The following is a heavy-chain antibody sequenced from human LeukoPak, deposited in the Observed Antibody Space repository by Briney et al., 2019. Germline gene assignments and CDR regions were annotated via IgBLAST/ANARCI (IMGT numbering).Heavy chain of an antibody. CDR2: INPKNGNT. CDR3: ARVAEMLLVVEDYFDY. Sequence: GASVKVSCEASNYTFTSFGISWVRQAPGQGLEWMGWINPKNGNTNYAQKFQGRVTMTTDISTNTAYMELTSLRSDDTAVYYCARVAEMLLVVEDYFDYWGQGTLVIVSS. J-gene: IGHJ4*02. D-gene: IGHD3-22*01. V-gene: IGHV1-18*01. CDR1: NYTFTSFG.